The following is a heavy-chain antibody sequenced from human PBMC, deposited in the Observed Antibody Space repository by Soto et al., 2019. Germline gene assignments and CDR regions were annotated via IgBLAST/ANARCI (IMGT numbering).Heavy chain of an antibody. CDR3: AKDYGDYVVWYFDL. D-gene: IGHD4-17*01. V-gene: IGHV3-23*01. CDR1: GFTFSSYA. CDR2: ISGSGGST. Sequence: GXSLRLSCAASGFTFSSYAMSWVRQAPVKGLEWVSAISGSGGSTYYADSVKGRFTISRDNSKNTLYLQMNSLRAEDTAVYYCAKDYGDYVVWYFDLWGRGTLVTVSS. J-gene: IGHJ2*01.